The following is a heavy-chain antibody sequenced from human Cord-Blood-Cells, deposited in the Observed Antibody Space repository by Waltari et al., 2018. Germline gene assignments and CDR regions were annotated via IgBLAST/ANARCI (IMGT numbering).Heavy chain of an antibody. V-gene: IGHV3-23*01. CDR1: GFTFSSYA. CDR2: ISGSGGST. J-gene: IGHJ5*02. D-gene: IGHD6-6*01. CDR3: AKGPTIAARSWFDP. Sequence: EGQLLESGGGLVQPGGDLRLACAAAGFTFSSYARSWSHQAPGKGLEWVSAISGSGGSTYYADSVKGRFTISRDNSKNTLYLRMNSLRAEDTAVYYCAKGPTIAARSWFDPWGQGTLVTVSS.